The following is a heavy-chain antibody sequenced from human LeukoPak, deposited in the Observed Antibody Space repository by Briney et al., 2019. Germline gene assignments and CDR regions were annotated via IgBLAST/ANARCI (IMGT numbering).Heavy chain of an antibody. V-gene: IGHV4-38-2*01. CDR1: GYSISSGYY. CDR3: ARVGGYDISIGYYPLPFDY. D-gene: IGHD3-9*01. CDR2: IYHSGST. Sequence: PSETLSLTCAVSGYSISSGYYWGWIRPPPGKGLEWIGRIYHSGSTYYNPSLKSRVTITVDTSKNQFSLKLSSVTAADTAVYYCARVGGYDISIGYYPLPFDYWGQGTLVTVSS. J-gene: IGHJ4*02.